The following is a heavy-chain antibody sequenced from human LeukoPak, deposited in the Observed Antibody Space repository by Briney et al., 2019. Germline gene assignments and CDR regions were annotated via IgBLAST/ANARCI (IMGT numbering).Heavy chain of an antibody. CDR1: GGSISSGGYY. V-gene: IGHV4-31*03. CDR3: ARLYDSSGRKVDY. J-gene: IGHJ4*02. CDR2: IYYSGST. Sequence: SETLSLTCTVSGGSISSGGYYWSWIRQHPGKGLEWIGYIYYSGSTYYNPSLKSRVTISVDTSKNQFSLKLSSVTAADTAVYYCARLYDSSGRKVDYWGQGTLVTVSS. D-gene: IGHD3-22*01.